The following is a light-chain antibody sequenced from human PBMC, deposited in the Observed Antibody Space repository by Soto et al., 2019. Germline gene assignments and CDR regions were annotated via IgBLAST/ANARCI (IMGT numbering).Light chain of an antibody. CDR1: SSDVGGYNY. Sequence: QSVLTQHASVSGSPGQSITISCTGTSSDVGGYNYVSWYQQHPGKAPKLMIYDVSNRPSGVSNRFSGSKSGNTASLTISGRKAEDEADYYCSSYTSSSTLYGFGTGTKLTVL. J-gene: IGLJ1*01. CDR3: SSYTSSSTLYG. CDR2: DVS. V-gene: IGLV2-14*01.